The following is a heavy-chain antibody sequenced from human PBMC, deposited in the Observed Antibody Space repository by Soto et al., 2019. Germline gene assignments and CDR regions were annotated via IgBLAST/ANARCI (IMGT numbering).Heavy chain of an antibody. J-gene: IGHJ4*02. V-gene: IGHV3-30*18. CDR2: ISYDGSNK. D-gene: IGHD3-22*01. CDR3: ANIRALYYYDSHGKAIDFDY. CDR1: GFTFSSYG. Sequence: PGGSLRLSCAASGFTFSSYGMHWVRQAPGKGLEWVAVISYDGSNKYYADSVKGRFTISRDNSKNTLYLQMNSLRAEDTAVYYCANIRALYYYDSHGKAIDFDYWGQGTLVTVSS.